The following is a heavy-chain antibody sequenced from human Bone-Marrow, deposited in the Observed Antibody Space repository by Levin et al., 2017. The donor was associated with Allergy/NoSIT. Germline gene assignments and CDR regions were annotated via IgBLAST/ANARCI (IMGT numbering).Heavy chain of an antibody. D-gene: IGHD6-19*01. CDR2: IYSGGST. J-gene: IGHJ4*02. V-gene: IGHV3-66*01. Sequence: ETLSLTCAASGFTVSSNYMSWVRQAPGKGLEWVSVIYSGGSTYYADSVKGRFTISRDNSKNTLYLQMNSLRAEDTAVYYCARVRYSSGSNSDYWGQGTLVTVSS. CDR1: GFTVSSNY. CDR3: ARVRYSSGSNSDY.